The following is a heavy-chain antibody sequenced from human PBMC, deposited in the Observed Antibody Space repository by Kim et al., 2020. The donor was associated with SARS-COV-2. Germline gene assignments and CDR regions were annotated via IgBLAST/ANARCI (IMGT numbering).Heavy chain of an antibody. Sequence: ADSGKGRFTISRDNSKNTRYLQMNSLRAEDTAVYYCAKDLGVGADTTTGYWGQGTLVTVSS. V-gene: IGHV3-33*06. J-gene: IGHJ4*02. CDR3: AKDLGVGADTTTGY. D-gene: IGHD1-26*01.